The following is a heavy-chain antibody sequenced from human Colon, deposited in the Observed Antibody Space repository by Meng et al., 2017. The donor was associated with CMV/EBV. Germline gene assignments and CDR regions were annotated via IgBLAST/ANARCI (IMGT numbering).Heavy chain of an antibody. CDR2: ISGGGTTT. D-gene: IGHD3-3*01. J-gene: IGHJ4*02. Sequence: GESLKISCVGSEFTFSNYAMSWVRQAPGKGLEWVSAISGGGTTTFYADSVKGRYTISRDHSKNTLYLQMDSLRGEDTAIYYCARGSEDFDFWSSSDWGQGTLVTVSS. CDR3: ARGSEDFDFWSSSD. V-gene: IGHV3-23*01. CDR1: EFTFSNYA.